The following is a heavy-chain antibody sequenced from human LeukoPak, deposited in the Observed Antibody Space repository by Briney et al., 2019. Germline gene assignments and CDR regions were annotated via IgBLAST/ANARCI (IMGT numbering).Heavy chain of an antibody. CDR3: ARDQEDYGDFSWFDP. CDR2: IRNKAKSYIT. V-gene: IGHV3-72*01. Sequence: GGSLRLSCAASGFTFSDHYMDWVRQALGKGLEWVGRIRNKAKSYITEYAASVRGRFSISRDDLRKSLYLQMHSLKTEDTAVYYCARDQEDYGDFSWFDPWGQGTLVTVSS. J-gene: IGHJ5*02. CDR1: GFTFSDHY. D-gene: IGHD4-17*01.